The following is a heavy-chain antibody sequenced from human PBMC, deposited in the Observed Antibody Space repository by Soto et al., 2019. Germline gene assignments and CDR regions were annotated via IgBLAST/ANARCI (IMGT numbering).Heavy chain of an antibody. CDR1: VFPFGANA. J-gene: IGHJ4*02. Sequence: GGSLRLSCVVSVFPFGANAMSWVRQAPGKGLEWVSGLSNTGRRTSYADSVKGRFNISRDNSENTVYLQMNSLRVEDTAVYYCATELGATQGPFDHWGQGTLVPVSS. CDR3: ATELGATQGPFDH. V-gene: IGHV3-23*01. CDR2: LSNTGRRT. D-gene: IGHD1-26*01.